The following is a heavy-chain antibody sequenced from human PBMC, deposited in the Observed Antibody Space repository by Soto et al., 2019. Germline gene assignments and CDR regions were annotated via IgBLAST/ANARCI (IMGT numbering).Heavy chain of an antibody. J-gene: IGHJ4*02. CDR2: IYHSGST. V-gene: IGHV4-30-2*01. Sequence: SETLSLTCAVSGGSISSGGYSWSWIRQPPGKGLEWIGYIYHSGSTYYNPSLKSRVTISVDRSKNQFSLKLSSVTAADTAVYYCARGGNGDTAMVPDYWGQGTLVTVSS. D-gene: IGHD5-18*01. CDR1: GGSISSGGYS. CDR3: ARGGNGDTAMVPDY.